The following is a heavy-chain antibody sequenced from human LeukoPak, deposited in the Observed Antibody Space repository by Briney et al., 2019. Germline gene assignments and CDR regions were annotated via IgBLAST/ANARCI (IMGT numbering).Heavy chain of an antibody. CDR3: ASSSGGLDLGDY. Sequence: GGSLRLSCAASGFTFSSYAMHWVRQAPGKGLEWVAVISYDGSNKYYADSVKGRFTISRDNSKNTLYLQMNSLRAEDTAVYYCASSSGGLDLGDYWGQGTLVTVSS. V-gene: IGHV3-30*04. CDR1: GFTFSSYA. J-gene: IGHJ4*02. D-gene: IGHD1-26*01. CDR2: ISYDGSNK.